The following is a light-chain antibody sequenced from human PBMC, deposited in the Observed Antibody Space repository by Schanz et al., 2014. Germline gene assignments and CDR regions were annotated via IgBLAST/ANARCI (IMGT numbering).Light chain of an antibody. Sequence: EIVMTQSPATLSVSPGESATLSCRASQSVTNKLAWYQQKPGQAPKLLIYGASSRASGIPDRFSGSGSGTDFTFTISSLQPEDIATYYCQQYDNLPPVTFGPGTKVDI. CDR3: QQYDNLPPVT. CDR2: GAS. CDR1: QSVTNK. J-gene: IGKJ3*01. V-gene: IGKV3D-15*01.